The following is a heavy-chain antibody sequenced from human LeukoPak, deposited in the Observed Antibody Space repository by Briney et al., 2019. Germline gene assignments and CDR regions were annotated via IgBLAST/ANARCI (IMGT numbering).Heavy chain of an antibody. J-gene: IGHJ6*04. CDR3: AGDPQYSSSWYFFNYGKDV. CDR1: GYTFTGYY. CDR2: INPNSGGT. Sequence: ASVKVSCKASGYTFTGYYMHWVRQAPGQGLEWMGWINPNSGGTNYAQKFQGRVTMTRDTSISTAYMELSRLRSDDTAVYYCAGDPQYSSSWYFFNYGKDVWGKGTTVTVSS. V-gene: IGHV1-2*02. D-gene: IGHD6-13*01.